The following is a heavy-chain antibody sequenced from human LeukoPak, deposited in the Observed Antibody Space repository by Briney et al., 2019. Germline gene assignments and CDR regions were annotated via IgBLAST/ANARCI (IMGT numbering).Heavy chain of an antibody. V-gene: IGHV4-59*12. Sequence: SETLSLTCTVSGGSISSYYWSWIRQPPGKGLEWIGYIYYSGSTNYNPSLKSRVTISVDTSKNQFSLRLSSVTAADTAVYYCARDANRGSFDYWGRGILVTVSS. D-gene: IGHD2-15*01. J-gene: IGHJ4*02. CDR2: IYYSGST. CDR1: GGSISSYY. CDR3: ARDANRGSFDY.